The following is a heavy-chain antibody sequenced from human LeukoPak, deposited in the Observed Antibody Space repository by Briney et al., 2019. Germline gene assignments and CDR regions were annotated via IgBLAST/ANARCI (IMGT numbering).Heavy chain of an antibody. CDR3: ARRYSSSWGDAFDI. CDR1: GFTFSSYG. V-gene: IGHV3-30*19. Sequence: GRSLRLSCAASGFTFSSYGMHWVRQAPGKGLEWVAVIWYDGSNKYYADSVKGRFTISRDNSKNTLYLQINSLRAEDTAVYYCARRYSSSWGDAFDIWGQGTMVTVSS. J-gene: IGHJ3*02. CDR2: IWYDGSNK. D-gene: IGHD6-13*01.